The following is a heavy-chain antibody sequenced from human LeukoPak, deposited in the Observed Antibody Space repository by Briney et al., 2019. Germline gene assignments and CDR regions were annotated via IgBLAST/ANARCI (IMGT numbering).Heavy chain of an antibody. V-gene: IGHV4-59*01. CDR3: ARAQFYYYGMDV. J-gene: IGHJ6*02. Sequence: SETLSLTCTVSGGSISSYYWSWIRQPPGKGLEWIGYIYYSGSTNYNPSLKSRVTISVDTSKNQFSLKLSSVTAADTAVYYCARAQFYYYGMDVWGQGTTVTISS. CDR2: IYYSGST. CDR1: GGSISSYY. D-gene: IGHD5-24*01.